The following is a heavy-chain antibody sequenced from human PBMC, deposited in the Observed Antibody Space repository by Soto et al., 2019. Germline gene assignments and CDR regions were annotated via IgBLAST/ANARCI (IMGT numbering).Heavy chain of an antibody. CDR1: GFTFSDHA. J-gene: IGHJ4*02. D-gene: IGHD2-15*01. V-gene: IGHV3-23*01. CDR2: ISGGGSGA. CDR3: GIDFWWYTH. Sequence: EVQLLESGGGLVQPGGSLRLSCTASGFTFSDHAMTWVRQAPGKGLEWLSGISGGGSGAYYADSVKGRFTVSRANSNNMLFLQMDRRGVEATAVYYCGIDFWWYTHWGQGALVTVSS.